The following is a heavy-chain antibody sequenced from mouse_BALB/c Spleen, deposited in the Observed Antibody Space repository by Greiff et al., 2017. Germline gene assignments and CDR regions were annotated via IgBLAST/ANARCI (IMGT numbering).Heavy chain of an antibody. J-gene: IGHJ1*01. CDR3: ARSNDYWYFDV. Sequence: EVKLQESGPGLVKPSQSLSLTCTVTGYSITSDYAWNWIRQFPGNKLEWMGYISYSGSTSYNPSLKSRISITRDTSKNQFFLQLNSVTTEDTATYYCARSNDYWYFDVWGAGTTVTVSS. CDR1: GYSITSDYA. D-gene: IGHD2-3*01. CDR2: ISYSGST. V-gene: IGHV3-2*02.